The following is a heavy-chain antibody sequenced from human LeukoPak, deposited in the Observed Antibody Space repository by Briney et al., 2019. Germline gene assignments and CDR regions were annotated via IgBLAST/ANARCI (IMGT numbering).Heavy chain of an antibody. CDR1: GGSISSRNYY. V-gene: IGHV4-39*01. CDR3: ARHGGSSSWYLWWFDP. CDR2: IYSSGST. Sequence: SETLSLTCTVSGGSISSRNYYWVWIRQTPGKGLEWIGSIYSSGSTYYNPSLKSRVTISVDTSKNQFSLKLSSVTAADTAVYYCARHGGSSSWYLWWFDPWGQGTLVTVSS. J-gene: IGHJ5*02. D-gene: IGHD6-13*01.